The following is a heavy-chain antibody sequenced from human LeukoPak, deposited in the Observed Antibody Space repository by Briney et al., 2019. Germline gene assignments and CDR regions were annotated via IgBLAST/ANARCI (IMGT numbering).Heavy chain of an antibody. D-gene: IGHD6-19*01. CDR3: AKDRGEQWLVQGDFDY. V-gene: IGHV3-48*01. CDR2: ISSSSTI. J-gene: IGHJ4*02. CDR1: GFTFSSYS. Sequence: AGGSLRLSCAASGFTFSSYSMNWVRQAPGKGLEWVSYISSSSTIYYADSVKGRFTISRDNSRNTLYLQMNSLRAEDTAVYYCAKDRGEQWLVQGDFDYWGQGTLVTVSS.